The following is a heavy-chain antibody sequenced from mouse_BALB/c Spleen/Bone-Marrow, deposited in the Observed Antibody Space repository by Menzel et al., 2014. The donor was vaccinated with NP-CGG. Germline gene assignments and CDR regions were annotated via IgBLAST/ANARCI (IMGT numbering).Heavy chain of an antibody. CDR1: GYTFTSYV. CDR2: INPYNDGT. V-gene: IGHV1-14*01. Sequence: VQLQQSGPGLVKPGASVKMSCKASGYTFTSYVMHWVKQKPGQGLEWIGYINPYNDGTKYNEKFKGKATLTSDKSSSTAYMKLSSLTSEDSAVYYCARGVYGNVYYAMGYWGQGTSVTVSS. D-gene: IGHD2-10*02. J-gene: IGHJ4*01. CDR3: ARGVYGNVYYAMGY.